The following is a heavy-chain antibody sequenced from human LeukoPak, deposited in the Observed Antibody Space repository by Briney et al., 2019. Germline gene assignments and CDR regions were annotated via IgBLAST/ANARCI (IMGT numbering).Heavy chain of an antibody. J-gene: IGHJ3*02. Sequence: ASVKVSCKASGYTFTGYYMHWVRQAPGQGLEWMGWINPNSGGTNYAQKFQGRVTMTRDTSISTAYMELSRLRSDDTAVYYCAREGVSYYYDSSGYFPGAFDIWGQGTMVTVSS. V-gene: IGHV1-2*02. CDR1: GYTFTGYY. CDR2: INPNSGGT. CDR3: AREGVSYYYDSSGYFPGAFDI. D-gene: IGHD3-22*01.